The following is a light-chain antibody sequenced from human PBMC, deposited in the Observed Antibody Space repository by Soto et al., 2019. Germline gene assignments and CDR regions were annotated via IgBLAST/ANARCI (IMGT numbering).Light chain of an antibody. Sequence: QSVLTQPASVSGSPGQSVTISCTGPRSDIGDSNFISWYQHSPGKAPRLLIYEVNNRPSGDSKRFSGSKAGNTASLTISGLLDDDEADYFCASFRSGTILVFGSGTKVTVL. CDR1: RSDIGDSNF. V-gene: IGLV2-14*01. CDR3: ASFRSGTILV. CDR2: EVN. J-gene: IGLJ1*01.